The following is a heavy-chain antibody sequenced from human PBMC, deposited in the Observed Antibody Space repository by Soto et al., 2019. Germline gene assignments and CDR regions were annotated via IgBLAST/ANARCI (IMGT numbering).Heavy chain of an antibody. Sequence: QVQLVQSGAEVKKPGSSVKVSCKASGGTFSSYAISWVRQAPGQGLEWMGGIIPIFGTANYAQKFQGRVTITADKSTSTAYMELSSLRSEDTAVYYCARVGSYCSGGGCPHYYGMDVWGQGTTVTVSS. CDR3: ARVGSYCSGGGCPHYYGMDV. V-gene: IGHV1-69*06. D-gene: IGHD2-15*01. J-gene: IGHJ6*02. CDR2: IIPIFGTA. CDR1: GGTFSSYA.